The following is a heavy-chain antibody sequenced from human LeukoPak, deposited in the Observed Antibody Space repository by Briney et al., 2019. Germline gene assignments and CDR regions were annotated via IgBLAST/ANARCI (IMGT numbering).Heavy chain of an antibody. CDR2: IYYSGST. J-gene: IGHJ4*02. V-gene: IGHV4-31*03. D-gene: IGHD2-15*01. CDR3: ARVGDCSGGSCYSALSY. Sequence: PSQTLSLTCTVSGGSISSGVYYWSWIRQHPGKGLEWIGYIYYSGSTYYNPSLKSRVTISVDTSKNQFSLKLSSVTAADTAVYYCARVGDCSGGSCYSALSYWGQGTLVTVSS. CDR1: GGSISSGVYY.